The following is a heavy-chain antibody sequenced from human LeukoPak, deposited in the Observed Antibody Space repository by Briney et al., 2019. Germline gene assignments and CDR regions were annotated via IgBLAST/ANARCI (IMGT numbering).Heavy chain of an antibody. Sequence: SETLPLTCAVYGGSFSGYYWSWIRQPPGKGLEWIGEINHSGSTNYNPSLKSRVTISVDTPKNQFSLKLSSVTAADTAVYYCARGPNYDYVWGSYRIDAFDIWGQGTMVTVSS. CDR3: ARGPNYDYVWGSYRIDAFDI. J-gene: IGHJ3*02. D-gene: IGHD3-16*02. CDR1: GGSFSGYY. CDR2: INHSGST. V-gene: IGHV4-34*01.